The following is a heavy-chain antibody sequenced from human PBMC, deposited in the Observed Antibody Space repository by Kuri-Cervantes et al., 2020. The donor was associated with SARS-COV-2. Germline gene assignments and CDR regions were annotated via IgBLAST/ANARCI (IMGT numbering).Heavy chain of an antibody. D-gene: IGHD3-10*01. J-gene: IGHJ5*02. CDR1: VGSISSYY. V-gene: IGHV4-4*08. CDR3: ARDPDNPSKSAVRGPPGFDP. Sequence: PSETLSLTCTVSVGSISSYYWSWIRQPPGKGLEWIGSIFDSGSTYYKESLKSRVTTSTDTSKNQFSLTLRSVTAADTAVYYCARDPDNPSKSAVRGPPGFDPWGQGTLVTVSS. CDR2: IFDSGST.